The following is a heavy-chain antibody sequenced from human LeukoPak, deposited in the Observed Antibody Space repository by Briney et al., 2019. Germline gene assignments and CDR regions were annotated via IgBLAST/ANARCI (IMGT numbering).Heavy chain of an antibody. CDR2: ISSSSSYI. Sequence: GGSLRLSCAASGFTLSSYSMNWVRQAPGKGLEWVSSISSSSSYIYYADSVKGRFTISRDNAKNSLYLQMNSLRAEDTAAYYCARGGQLYGSSRTKYFDYWGQGTLVTVSS. CDR1: GFTLSSYS. D-gene: IGHD3-10*01. J-gene: IGHJ4*02. CDR3: ARGGQLYGSSRTKYFDY. V-gene: IGHV3-21*01.